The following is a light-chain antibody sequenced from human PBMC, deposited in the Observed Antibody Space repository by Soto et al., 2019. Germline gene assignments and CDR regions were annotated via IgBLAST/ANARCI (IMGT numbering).Light chain of an antibody. CDR3: CSYAGSPRYV. CDR1: SSDVGGYNY. V-gene: IGLV2-11*01. Sequence: QSALTQPRSVSGSPGQSVTISCTGTSSDVGGYNYVSWYQQHPGKAPKVMIYDVSERPSGVPDRFSGSKSGNMASLTISGLQAEDEADYYCCSYAGSPRYVLGTGTKLTVL. CDR2: DVS. J-gene: IGLJ1*01.